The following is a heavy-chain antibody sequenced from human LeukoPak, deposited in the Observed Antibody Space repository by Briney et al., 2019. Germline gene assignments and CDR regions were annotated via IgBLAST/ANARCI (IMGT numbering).Heavy chain of an antibody. CDR2: ISSSGGYI. Sequence: GGSLRLSCSASGFTFSSYAMHWVRQAPGKGLEWVSSISSSGGYIYYADSVEGRFTISRDNAKHSLYLQMNSLRADDTAVYYCARCSGGSCYRSDDYWGQGTLVTVSS. V-gene: IGHV3-21*01. CDR3: ARCSGGSCYRSDDY. D-gene: IGHD2-15*01. CDR1: GFTFSSYA. J-gene: IGHJ4*02.